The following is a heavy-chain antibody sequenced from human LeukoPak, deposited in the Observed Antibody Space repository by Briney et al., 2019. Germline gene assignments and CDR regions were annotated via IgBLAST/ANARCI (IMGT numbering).Heavy chain of an antibody. Sequence: ASVKVSCKASGYTFTGYYMHWVRQAPGQGLEWMGWINPNSGGTNYAQKFQGRVTMTRDTSISTAYMELSRLRSDDTAVYYCARSYIAARRRRYYFDYWGQGTLVTVSS. V-gene: IGHV1-2*02. CDR3: ARSYIAARRRRYYFDY. CDR2: INPNSGGT. CDR1: GYTFTGYY. J-gene: IGHJ4*02. D-gene: IGHD6-6*01.